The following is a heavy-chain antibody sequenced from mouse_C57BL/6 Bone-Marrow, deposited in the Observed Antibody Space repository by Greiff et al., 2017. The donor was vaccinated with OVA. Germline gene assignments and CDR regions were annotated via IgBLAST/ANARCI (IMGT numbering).Heavy chain of an antibody. V-gene: IGHV1-81*01. D-gene: IGHD1-1*01. J-gene: IGHJ4*01. CDR3: ARDYGGAMDY. CDR2: IYPRSGNT. CDR1: GYTFTSYG. Sequence: VQRVESGAELARPGASVKLSCKASGYTFTSYGISWVKQRTGQGLEWIGEIYPRSGNTYYNEKFKGKATLTADKSSSTAYMELRSLTSEDSAVYFCARDYGGAMDYWGQGTSVTVSS.